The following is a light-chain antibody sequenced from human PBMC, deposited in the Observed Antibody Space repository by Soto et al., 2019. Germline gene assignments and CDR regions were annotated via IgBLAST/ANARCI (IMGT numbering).Light chain of an antibody. J-gene: IGLJ1*01. CDR2: RND. V-gene: IGLV1-47*01. Sequence: QSALPQPPSASGTPVQRVTISCSTSNSRSGSNYVYWYQQLPGTAPKLLIYRNDQRPSGVPDRFSGSKSGTSASLAISGLRSEDEADYYCAKWDDSLRVYVFGTGTKVTVL. CDR1: NSRSGSNY. CDR3: AKWDDSLRVYV.